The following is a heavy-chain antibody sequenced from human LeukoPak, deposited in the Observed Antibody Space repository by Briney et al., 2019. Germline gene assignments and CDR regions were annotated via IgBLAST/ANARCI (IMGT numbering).Heavy chain of an antibody. CDR1: GYSFTSYW. J-gene: IGHJ3*02. V-gene: IGHV5-51*01. Sequence: GESLKISCKGSGYSFTSYWIGWVRQMPGKGLERMGIIYPGGSDTRYGPSFQGQVTISADKSISTAYLQWSSLKASDTAMYYCARPSYLLGAFDIWGQGTMVTVSS. CDR2: IYPGGSDT. D-gene: IGHD3-16*01. CDR3: ARPSYLLGAFDI.